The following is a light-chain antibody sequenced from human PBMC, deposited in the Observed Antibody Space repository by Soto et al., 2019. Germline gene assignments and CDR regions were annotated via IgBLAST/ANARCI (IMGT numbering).Light chain of an antibody. CDR3: QQYAGSPRT. CDR1: QSINSD. J-gene: IGKJ1*01. V-gene: IGKV3-20*01. Sequence: EIVMTQPPATLSVSPGEGATLSCRASQSINSDLAWYLQKPGHAPRRLIYGASSRATGIPDRFTGSGSGTDFTLTINRVEPEDFAVYFCQQYAGSPRTFGQGTKVDI. CDR2: GAS.